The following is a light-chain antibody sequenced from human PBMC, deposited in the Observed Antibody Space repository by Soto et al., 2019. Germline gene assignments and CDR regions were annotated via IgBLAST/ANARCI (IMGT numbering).Light chain of an antibody. J-gene: IGKJ1*01. CDR2: DAS. CDR3: QQYDNLPGT. Sequence: DIPMTQSPSSLSASVGDRVTITCQASQDISNYLNWYQQKPGKAPKLLIYDASNLETGVPSRFSGSGSGTDFTFTISSLQPEDIATYYCQQYDNLPGTFGQGTKVEIK. V-gene: IGKV1-33*01. CDR1: QDISNY.